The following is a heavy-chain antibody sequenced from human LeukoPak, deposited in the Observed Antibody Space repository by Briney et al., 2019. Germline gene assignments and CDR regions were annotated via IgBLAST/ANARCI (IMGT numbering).Heavy chain of an antibody. D-gene: IGHD3-22*01. Sequence: ASVKVSCKASGYTFTGYYMHWVRQAPGQGLEWMGWINPNSGGTNYAQKFQGRVTMTRDTSISTAYMELSRLRSDDTAVYYCARDLDSSGPLAFDIWGQGTMVTVSS. CDR2: INPNSGGT. V-gene: IGHV1-2*02. CDR3: ARDLDSSGPLAFDI. CDR1: GYTFTGYY. J-gene: IGHJ3*02.